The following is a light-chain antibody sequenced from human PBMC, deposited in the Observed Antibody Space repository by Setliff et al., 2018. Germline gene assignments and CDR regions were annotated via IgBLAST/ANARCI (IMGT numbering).Light chain of an antibody. J-gene: IGLJ1*01. CDR3: GSYEGSNNYV. CDR2: EVS. V-gene: IGLV2-8*01. CDR1: SGDIDPYNY. Sequence: QSALAQHPSASGSPGQSVTISCTGTSGDIDPYNYVSWYQQHPGKAPKLLIYEVSKRPSGVPDRFSGSKSGNTAFLTVSGLQAEDEAEYFCGSYEGSNNYVFGSGTKVTVL.